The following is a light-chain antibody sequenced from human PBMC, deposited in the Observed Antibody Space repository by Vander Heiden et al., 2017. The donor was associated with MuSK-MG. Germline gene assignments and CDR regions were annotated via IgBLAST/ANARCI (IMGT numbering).Light chain of an antibody. Sequence: EIVLTQSPPTLSLSPGERATLSCRASQDVITYLAWYQQKPGQAPRLLIYDASNRATGIPARFSGSGYGTDFTLTISSLEPEDFAVYFCQQRTNWPPITFGQGTQLEIK. CDR1: QDVITY. CDR3: QQRTNWPPIT. V-gene: IGKV3-11*01. CDR2: DAS. J-gene: IGKJ5*01.